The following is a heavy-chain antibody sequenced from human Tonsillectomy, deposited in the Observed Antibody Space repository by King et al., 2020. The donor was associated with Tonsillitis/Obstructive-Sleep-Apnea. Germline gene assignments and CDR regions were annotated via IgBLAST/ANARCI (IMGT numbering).Heavy chain of an antibody. CDR1: DGSISNYY. CDR3: ARVREGEASSPWGYYYFYYMDV. J-gene: IGHJ6*03. D-gene: IGHD6-6*01. V-gene: IGHV4-59*01. CDR2: IYYSGGT. Sequence: QLQESGPGLVKPSETLSLTCTVSDGSISNYYWSWIRQPPGKGLEWIGYIYYSGGTNYNPSLKSRITISVDTSKKQFSLKVTSVTAADTAVYFCARVREGEASSPWGYYYFYYMDVWGKGTTVTVSS.